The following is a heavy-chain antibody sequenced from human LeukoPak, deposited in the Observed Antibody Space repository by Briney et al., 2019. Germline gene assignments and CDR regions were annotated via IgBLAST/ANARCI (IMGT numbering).Heavy chain of an antibody. D-gene: IGHD6-13*01. CDR2: INPNSGGT. CDR3: AGGQGIAAAGTGY. CDR1: GYTLTELP. V-gene: IGHV1-2*02. J-gene: IGHJ4*02. Sequence: ASVKVSCKVSGYTLTELPMHWVRQAPGQGLEWMGWINPNSGGTNYAQKFQGRVTMTRDTSISTAYMELSRLRSDDTAVYYCAGGQGIAAAGTGYWGQGTLVTVSS.